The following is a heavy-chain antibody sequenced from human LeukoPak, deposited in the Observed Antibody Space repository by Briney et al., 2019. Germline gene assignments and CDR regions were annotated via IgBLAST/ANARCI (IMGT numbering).Heavy chain of an antibody. CDR1: GYTFTSYG. D-gene: IGHD6-19*01. CDR2: ISAYNGNT. J-gene: IGHJ5*02. Sequence: ASVKVSCKASGYTFTSYGISWVRQAPGQGLEWMGWISAYNGNTNYAQKLQGRVPMTTDTSTSTAYMELRSLRSDDTAVYYCARDLEAVAGHNWFDPWGQGTLVTVSS. CDR3: ARDLEAVAGHNWFDP. V-gene: IGHV1-18*01.